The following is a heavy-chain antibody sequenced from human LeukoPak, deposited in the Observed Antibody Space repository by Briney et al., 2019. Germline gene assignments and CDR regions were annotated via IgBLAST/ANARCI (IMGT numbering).Heavy chain of an antibody. CDR1: GFTFSSYA. V-gene: IGHV3-23*01. D-gene: IGHD2-2*02. Sequence: GGSLRLSCAASGFTFSSYAMSWVRQAPGKGLEWVSSITNSGDNTHYADSVKGRFTISRDNSKNTLYLQMNSLRAEDTAVYYCAARDCSSSSCYRFDYWGQGTLITVSS. CDR3: AARDCSSSSCYRFDY. CDR2: ITNSGDNT. J-gene: IGHJ4*02.